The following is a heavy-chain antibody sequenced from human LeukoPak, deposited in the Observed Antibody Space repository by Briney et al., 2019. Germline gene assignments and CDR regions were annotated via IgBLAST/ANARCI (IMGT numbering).Heavy chain of an antibody. CDR3: ARMVGATDY. V-gene: IGHV3-23*01. CDR1: GFSFSSYA. J-gene: IGHJ4*02. D-gene: IGHD1-26*01. Sequence: GGSLRLSCAASGFSFSSYAMSWVRQAPGKGLEWVSAVSGSGDSPYYADSVRGRFTISRDNSKNTLYLQMNSLRVEDTAVYYCARMVGATDYWGQGTLVTVSS. CDR2: VSGSGDSP.